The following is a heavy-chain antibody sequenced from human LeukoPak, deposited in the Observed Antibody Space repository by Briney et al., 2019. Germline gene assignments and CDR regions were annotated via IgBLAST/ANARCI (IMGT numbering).Heavy chain of an antibody. Sequence: SGTLSLTCTVCGGSFSGYYWRYIRQPPGKGLEWIGEINHSGSTNYNPSLKSRVTISVDTSKNQFSLKLSSVTAADTAVYYCARPGFQTTVVPNWYFDLWGRGTLVTVSS. CDR3: ARPGFQTTVVPNWYFDL. V-gene: IGHV4-34*01. CDR2: INHSGST. CDR1: GGSFSGYY. J-gene: IGHJ2*01. D-gene: IGHD4-23*01.